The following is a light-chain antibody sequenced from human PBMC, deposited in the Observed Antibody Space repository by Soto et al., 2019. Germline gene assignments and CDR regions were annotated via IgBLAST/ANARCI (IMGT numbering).Light chain of an antibody. Sequence: EVVQTQSPPSLSVSPGEGATLPSRASQGIGDTLAWYQHKPGQTPRLLIYDTSTRATGVPTRFSGSRSGAEFTLTINSLQSEDFAIYYCQPYNSWPLTFGGGTKVDIK. V-gene: IGKV3-15*01. CDR3: QPYNSWPLT. J-gene: IGKJ4*01. CDR2: DTS. CDR1: QGIGDT.